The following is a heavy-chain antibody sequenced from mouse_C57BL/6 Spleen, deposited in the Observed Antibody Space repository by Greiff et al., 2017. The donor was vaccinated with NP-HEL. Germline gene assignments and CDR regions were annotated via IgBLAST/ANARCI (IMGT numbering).Heavy chain of an antibody. J-gene: IGHJ1*03. CDR2: IYPSDSDT. CDR1: GYTFTSYW. Sequence: QVQLQQPGAELVRPGSSVKLSCKASGYTFTSYWMDWVKQRPGQGLEWIGNIYPSDSDTHYNQKFKDKATLTVDKSSSTAYMHLSSLTSEDSAVYYCAREGAPYYGSSPRYVDVWGTGTTVTVSS. V-gene: IGHV1-61*01. D-gene: IGHD1-1*01. CDR3: AREGAPYYGSSPRYVDV.